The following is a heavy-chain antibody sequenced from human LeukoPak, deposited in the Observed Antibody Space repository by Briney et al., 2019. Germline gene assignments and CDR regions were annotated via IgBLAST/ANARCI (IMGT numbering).Heavy chain of an antibody. J-gene: IGHJ4*02. V-gene: IGHV1-69*15. CDR3: ATGIFGVAEASEYYFDY. Sequence: GASVKVSCKASGGTFSSYAISWVRQAPGQGLEWMGRIIPIFGTANYAQKSQGRVTITADESTSTAYMELSSLRSEDTAVYYCATGIFGVAEASEYYFDYWGQGTLVTVSS. CDR1: GGTFSSYA. D-gene: IGHD3-3*01. CDR2: IIPIFGTA.